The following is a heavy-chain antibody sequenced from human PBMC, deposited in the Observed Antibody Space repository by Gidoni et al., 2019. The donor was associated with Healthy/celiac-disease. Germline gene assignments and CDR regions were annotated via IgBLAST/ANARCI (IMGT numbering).Heavy chain of an antibody. Sequence: QLQLQESGPGLVKPSETLSLTCTVSGGSISSSSYYWGWIRQPPGKGLEWIGSIYYSGSTYYNPSLKSRVTISVDTSKNQFSLKLSSVTAADTAVYYCARVTIFGVALDYWGQGTLVTVSS. D-gene: IGHD3-3*01. V-gene: IGHV4-39*01. CDR2: IYYSGST. CDR3: ARVTIFGVALDY. J-gene: IGHJ4*02. CDR1: GGSISSSSYY.